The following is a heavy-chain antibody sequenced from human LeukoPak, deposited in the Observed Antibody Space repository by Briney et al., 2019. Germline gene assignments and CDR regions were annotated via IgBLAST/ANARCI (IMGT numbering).Heavy chain of an antibody. Sequence: PGGSLRLSCAASGFTFSSYWMSWVRQAPGKGLEWVANIKQDGSEKYYVDSVKGRFTISRDNAKNSLYLQMNSLRAEDTAVYYCARSYCSSTSCYKYYFDYWGQGTLVTVSS. CDR1: GFTFSSYW. V-gene: IGHV3-7*01. CDR3: ARSYCSSTSCYKYYFDY. D-gene: IGHD2-2*02. CDR2: IKQDGSEK. J-gene: IGHJ4*02.